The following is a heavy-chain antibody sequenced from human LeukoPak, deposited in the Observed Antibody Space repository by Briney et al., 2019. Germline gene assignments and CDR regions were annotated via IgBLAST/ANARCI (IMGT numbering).Heavy chain of an antibody. J-gene: IGHJ3*02. CDR3: ARGRVVPATNAFDI. Sequence: PGGSLRLSCVASGFMFSDYYMTWIRQAPGKGLEWISYITTNGASTYYATSVKGRFTISRDNAQNSLFLQMNSLRAEDTAVYYCARGRVVPATNAFDIWGQGAMVTVSS. CDR2: ITTNGAST. D-gene: IGHD2-2*01. CDR1: GFMFSDYY. V-gene: IGHV3-11*04.